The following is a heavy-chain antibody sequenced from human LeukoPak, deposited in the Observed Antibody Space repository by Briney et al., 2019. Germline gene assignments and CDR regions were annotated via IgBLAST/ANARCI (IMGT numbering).Heavy chain of an antibody. Sequence: ASVKVSCKLSGNTLRELPIHWVRQAGGKGLEWMAGFDPENAEIVYAQKFQGRVTMTEDTSTNTAYMELTSLTSDDTALYYCATRGSDFWSGFDFWGQGTQVTVSS. CDR2: FDPENAEI. J-gene: IGHJ4*02. D-gene: IGHD3-3*01. V-gene: IGHV1-24*01. CDR3: ATRGSDFWSGFDF. CDR1: GNTLRELP.